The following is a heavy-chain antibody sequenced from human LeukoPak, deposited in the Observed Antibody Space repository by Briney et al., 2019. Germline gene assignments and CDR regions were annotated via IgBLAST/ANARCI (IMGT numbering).Heavy chain of an antibody. J-gene: IGHJ4*02. CDR3: ARHGSTGDLDY. CDR1: GVSISSSSYY. Sequence: SETLSLTCNVSGVSISSSSYYWGWIRQPPGKGLEWIGSIYYSGSTYYNPSLKSRVTISVDTSKNQFSLKLSSVTAADTAVYYCARHGSTGDLDYWGQGTLVTVSS. D-gene: IGHD7-27*01. V-gene: IGHV4-39*01. CDR2: IYYSGST.